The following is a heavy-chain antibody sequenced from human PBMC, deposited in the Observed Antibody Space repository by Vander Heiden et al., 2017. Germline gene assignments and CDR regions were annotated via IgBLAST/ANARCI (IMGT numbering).Heavy chain of an antibody. CDR2: ITWDGSST. CDR3: AKDLTTMTPYDAFDF. Sequence: VQRVESGGVVVQPGGSLRLSCAASGFMFGYYIMHWVRQAPGKGLEWVSLITWDGSSTYHADSVKGRFTISRDNGKKSLYLQMNSLRTEDTALYYCAKDLTTMTPYDAFDFWGQGTMVTVSS. D-gene: IGHD4-17*01. V-gene: IGHV3-43*01. J-gene: IGHJ3*01. CDR1: GFMFGYYI.